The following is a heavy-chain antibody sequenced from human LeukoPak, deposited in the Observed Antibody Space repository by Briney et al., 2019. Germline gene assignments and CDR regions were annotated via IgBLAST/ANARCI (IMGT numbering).Heavy chain of an antibody. J-gene: IGHJ3*02. V-gene: IGHV3-23*01. Sequence: VGSLTLSCAASGWTFSRSALTWVRQPPGKGLAWVGAISDSGGSTDYADSVKGRFTISRDNSKNTLYLQMNSLRAEDTAVYYCAKSVWWFGELSGGFDIWGQGTMVTVSS. CDR3: AKSVWWFGELSGGFDI. D-gene: IGHD3-10*01. CDR2: ISDSGGST. CDR1: GWTFSRSA.